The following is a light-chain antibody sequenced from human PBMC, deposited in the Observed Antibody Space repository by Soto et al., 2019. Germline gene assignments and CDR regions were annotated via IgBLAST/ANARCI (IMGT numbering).Light chain of an antibody. CDR2: GAS. J-gene: IGKJ2*01. V-gene: IGKV3-15*01. CDR3: QQYYYWPPYT. CDR1: QSVGTN. Sequence: EIVMTQSPATLSVSPGERATLSCRASQSVGTNLVWCQHKPGQAPRPLIYGASIRATGIPARFSASGSGTEFTLTISSLQSEDSAVYFCQQYYYWPPYTFGQGTKVDIK.